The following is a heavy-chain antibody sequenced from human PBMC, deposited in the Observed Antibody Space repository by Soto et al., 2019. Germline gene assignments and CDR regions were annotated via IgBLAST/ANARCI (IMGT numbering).Heavy chain of an antibody. J-gene: IGHJ6*02. CDR3: ARVSGSYYDGTDV. CDR2: IYPSGST. V-gene: IGHV4-4*02. CDR1: GGSISSSNW. Sequence: QVQLQESGPGLVKPSGTLSLTCAVSGGSISSSNWWRWVRQPPGKGLEWIGEIYPSGSTNYNPSLKSRVTISVDKSKNQFSLKLSSVTAADTPVYYCARVSGSYYDGTDVWGQGITVTVSS. D-gene: IGHD1-26*01.